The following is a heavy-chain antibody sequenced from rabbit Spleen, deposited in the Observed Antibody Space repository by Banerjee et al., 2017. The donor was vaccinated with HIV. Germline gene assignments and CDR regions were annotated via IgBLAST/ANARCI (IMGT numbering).Heavy chain of an antibody. CDR2: IDAGSSGFT. Sequence: QSLEESGGDLVKPEGSLTLTCIASGVSFSGSSYMCWVRQAPGKGLEWIACIDAGSSGFTYHASWAKGRFTISKTSSTTVTLQMTSLTAADTATYFCARGEHFSVGFSAFAIYLDLWGQGTLVTVS. D-gene: IGHD6-1*01. V-gene: IGHV1S40*01. CDR1: GVSFSGSSY. J-gene: IGHJ6*01. CDR3: ARGEHFSVGFSAFAIYLDL.